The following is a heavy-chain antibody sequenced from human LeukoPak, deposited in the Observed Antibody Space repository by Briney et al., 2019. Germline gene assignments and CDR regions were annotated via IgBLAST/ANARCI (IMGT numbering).Heavy chain of an antibody. Sequence: GASVKVSCKASGYTFTSYGISWVPQAPGQGLEGMRWISAYNGNTNYAQKLQGRVTMTTDPSTSTAYMELRSLRSDDTAVYYCARDVDSWFDPWGPGTLVTVSS. CDR3: ARDVDSWFDP. V-gene: IGHV1-18*01. D-gene: IGHD3-22*01. J-gene: IGHJ5*02. CDR1: GYTFTSYG. CDR2: ISAYNGNT.